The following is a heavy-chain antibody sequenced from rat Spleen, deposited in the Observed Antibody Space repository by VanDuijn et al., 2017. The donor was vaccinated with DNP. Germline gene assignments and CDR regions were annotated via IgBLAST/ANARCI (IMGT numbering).Heavy chain of an antibody. J-gene: IGHJ2*01. CDR3: ARWNSGHFDY. D-gene: IGHD4-3*01. CDR2: IIYDGSRT. CDR1: GFTFSDYN. Sequence: EVQLVESGGGLVQPGRSLKLSCAASGFTFSDYNMAWVRQAPKKGLEWVANIIYDGSRTYYRDSVKGRFTIYRDNAKNTLYLQMNSLRSEDTATYYCARWNSGHFDYWGQGVMVPVSS. V-gene: IGHV5S10*01.